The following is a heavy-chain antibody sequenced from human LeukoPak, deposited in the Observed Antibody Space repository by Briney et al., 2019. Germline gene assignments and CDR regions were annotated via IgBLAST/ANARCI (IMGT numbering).Heavy chain of an antibody. Sequence: SETLSLTCTVSGGFFSSYYWNWIWQPPGRGLEWIGYVYDTGTTNYNPSLSSRVTISLDPSKNLFSLKLTSVTAADTAVYYCARGLTADSWGQGTLVTVSS. CDR2: VYDTGTT. D-gene: IGHD5-18*01. V-gene: IGHV4-59*01. CDR3: ARGLTADS. CDR1: GGFFSSYY. J-gene: IGHJ4*02.